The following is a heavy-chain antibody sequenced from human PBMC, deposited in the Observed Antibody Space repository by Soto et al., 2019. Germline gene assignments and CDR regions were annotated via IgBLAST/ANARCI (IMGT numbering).Heavy chain of an antibody. CDR1: CGSITDYS. D-gene: IGHD2-21*02. V-gene: IGHV4-4*07. Sequence: SETVSLTCTVSCGSITDYSWVWIRQPAGKGLEWIGRIFSSGSTNYNPSLKGRITMSLDTSKNQFSLKLNSATATDTAVYFCARDQGVVVTADNWFDPWGQGILVTVSS. CDR3: ARDQGVVVTADNWFDP. J-gene: IGHJ5*02. CDR2: IFSSGST.